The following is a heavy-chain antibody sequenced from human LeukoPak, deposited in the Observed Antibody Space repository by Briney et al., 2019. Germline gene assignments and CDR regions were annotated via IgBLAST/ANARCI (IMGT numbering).Heavy chain of an antibody. Sequence: SETLSLTCTVSGGSISSSSYYWGWIRQPPGKGLEWIGSIYYSGSTYYNPSLKSRVTISVDTSKNQFSLKLSSVTAADTAVYYCARDLSQYCSSTSCYRDYYYYMDVWGKGTTVTVSS. V-gene: IGHV4-39*07. D-gene: IGHD2-2*02. CDR2: IYYSGST. CDR1: GGSISSSSYY. CDR3: ARDLSQYCSSTSCYRDYYYYMDV. J-gene: IGHJ6*03.